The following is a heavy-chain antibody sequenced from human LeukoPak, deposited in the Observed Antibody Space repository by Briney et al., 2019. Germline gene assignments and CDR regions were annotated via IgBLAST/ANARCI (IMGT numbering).Heavy chain of an antibody. D-gene: IGHD4-17*01. CDR3: ARATYRDYGYFDY. J-gene: IGHJ4*01. CDR1: GGSISSYS. V-gene: IGHV4-4*07. Sequence: SETLSLTCAASGGSISSYSWSWIRQPAEKGLEWIGRIYISGSSNYNPSLKSRVTISVDKSKNQFSLKLSSVTAADTAVYYCARATYRDYGYFDYWGHGTLVTVSS. CDR2: IYISGSS.